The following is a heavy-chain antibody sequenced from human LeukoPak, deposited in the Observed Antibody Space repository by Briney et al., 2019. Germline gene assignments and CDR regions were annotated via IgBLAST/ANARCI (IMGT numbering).Heavy chain of an antibody. CDR2: VSGSGGST. V-gene: IGHV3-23*01. Sequence: GGSLRLSCAASGFTFGSFAMTWVRQAPGKGLEWVSSVSGSGGSTYYADSVKGRFTISRDNAKNSLYLQMNSLRAEDTAIYYCATSPGELEFDYWGQGTLVTVSS. CDR1: GFTFGSFA. J-gene: IGHJ4*02. D-gene: IGHD1-1*01. CDR3: ATSPGELEFDY.